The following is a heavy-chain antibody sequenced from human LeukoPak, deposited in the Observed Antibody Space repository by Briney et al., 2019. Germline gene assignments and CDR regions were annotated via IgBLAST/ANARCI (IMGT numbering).Heavy chain of an antibody. J-gene: IGHJ5*02. D-gene: IGHD2-2*01. CDR2: IYYSGST. Sequence: SETLSLTCTVSGGSISSYYWSWIRQPPGKGLEWIGYIYYSGSTNYSPSLKSRVTISVDTSKNQFSLKLSSVTAADTAVYYCARGSRYCSSTSCYGWFDPWGQGTPVTVSS. CDR3: ARGSRYCSSTSCYGWFDP. V-gene: IGHV4-59*01. CDR1: GGSISSYY.